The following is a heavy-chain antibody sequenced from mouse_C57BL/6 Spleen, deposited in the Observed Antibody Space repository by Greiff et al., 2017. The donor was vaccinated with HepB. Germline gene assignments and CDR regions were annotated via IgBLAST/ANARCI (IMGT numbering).Heavy chain of an antibody. CDR3: ARRGDYGSSGGFDY. CDR1: GYTFTSYW. J-gene: IGHJ2*01. Sequence: VQLQQPGAELVRPGSSVKLSCKASGYTFTSYWMHWVKQRPIQGLEWIGNIDPSDSETHYNQKFKDKATLTVDKSSSTAYMQLSSLTSEDSAVYYCARRGDYGSSGGFDYWGQGTTLTVSS. V-gene: IGHV1-52*01. D-gene: IGHD1-1*01. CDR2: IDPSDSET.